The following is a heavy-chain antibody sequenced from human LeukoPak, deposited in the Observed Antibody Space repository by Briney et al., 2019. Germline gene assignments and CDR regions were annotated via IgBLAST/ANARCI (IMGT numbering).Heavy chain of an antibody. D-gene: IGHD4-17*01. J-gene: IGHJ3*02. Sequence: GGSLRLSCAASGFTFSSSAMNWVRQAPRKGLEWVSASGTDGDTSYADSVKGRFTISRAHPNTTLYMQLTSLRPNNTTVYYCARDPNGDYIGAFDMWGPGTMVTVSS. CDR1: GFTFSSSA. V-gene: IGHV3-23*01. CDR2: SGTDGDT. CDR3: ARDPNGDYIGAFDM.